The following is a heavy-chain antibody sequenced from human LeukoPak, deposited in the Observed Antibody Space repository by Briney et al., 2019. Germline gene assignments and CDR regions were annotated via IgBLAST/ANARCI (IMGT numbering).Heavy chain of an antibody. CDR3: AKDSNTGGYSFGS. Sequence: GGSLRLSCAASGFTFHHYSMHWVRQPPGKGLEWVSLISWDGGITYYADSVRGRFTISRDNGKNSLSLEMNSLRTEDTALYYCAKDSNTGGYSFGSWGQGTLVTVSS. D-gene: IGHD5-12*01. CDR2: ISWDGGIT. J-gene: IGHJ4*02. CDR1: GFTFHHYS. V-gene: IGHV3-43*01.